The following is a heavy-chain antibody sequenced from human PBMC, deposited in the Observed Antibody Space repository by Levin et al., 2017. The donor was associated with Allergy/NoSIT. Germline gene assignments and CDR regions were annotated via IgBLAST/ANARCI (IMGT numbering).Heavy chain of an antibody. CDR3: ARNRIIVSGGNDYYYGMDV. CDR2: INYRGVT. V-gene: IGHV4-61*01. Sequence: KPSETLSLTCSVSGGSVSSGTYYWSWIRRPPGTGLEWIGYINYRGVTKYNPSLKSRVTISVDTSKNEFSLKVTSVTAADTAVYYCARNRIIVSGGNDYYYGMDVWGQGTTVTVSS. J-gene: IGHJ6*02. D-gene: IGHD5/OR15-5a*01. CDR1: GGSVSSGTYY.